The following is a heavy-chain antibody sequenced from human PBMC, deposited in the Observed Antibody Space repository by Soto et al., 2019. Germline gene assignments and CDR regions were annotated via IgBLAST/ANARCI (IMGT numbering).Heavy chain of an antibody. Sequence: SETQSLTCAVFGGSFTSNNWWTWVRQPPGQGLEWIGEIYRTGSTNYNPSLKSRVTISLDKSENQFSLKVTSLTAADTAVYYCASRDPGTSVDYWGQGTLVTVS. V-gene: IGHV4-4*02. J-gene: IGHJ4*02. D-gene: IGHD1-7*01. CDR1: GGSFTSNNW. CDR3: ASRDPGTSVDY. CDR2: IYRTGST.